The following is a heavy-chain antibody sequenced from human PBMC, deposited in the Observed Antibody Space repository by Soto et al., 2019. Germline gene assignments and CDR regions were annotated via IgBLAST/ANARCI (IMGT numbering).Heavy chain of an antibody. Sequence: PSETLSLTCTVSGGSISSGGYYWSWIRQHPGKGLEWIGYIYYSGSTYYNPSLKSRVTISVDTSKNQFSLKLSSVTAADTAVYYCARGLWFGELLPRGWFDPWGQGTLVTVSS. D-gene: IGHD3-10*01. V-gene: IGHV4-31*03. CDR1: GGSISSGGYY. J-gene: IGHJ5*02. CDR2: IYYSGST. CDR3: ARGLWFGELLPRGWFDP.